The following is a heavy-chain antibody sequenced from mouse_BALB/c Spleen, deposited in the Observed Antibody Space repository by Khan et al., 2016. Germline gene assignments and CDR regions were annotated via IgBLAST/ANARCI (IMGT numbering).Heavy chain of an antibody. J-gene: IGHJ2*01. CDR3: AREGWLLGYFDY. D-gene: IGHD2-3*01. Sequence: QVQLQQSGAELARPGASVKMSCKASGYIFTSYTMFWVKQRPGQGLEWIGYINPSSDYTDYNQKFKDKATLTADKSSSTAYMQLNSLTSEDSAVYYCAREGWLLGYFDYWGQGTTLTVSS. CDR1: GYIFTSYT. CDR2: INPSSDYT. V-gene: IGHV1-4*01.